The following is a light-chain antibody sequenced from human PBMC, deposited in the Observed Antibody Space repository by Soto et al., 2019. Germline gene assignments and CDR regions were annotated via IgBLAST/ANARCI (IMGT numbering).Light chain of an antibody. J-gene: IGKJ2*01. Sequence: DIVMTQSPLSLPVTPGEPASISCRSSQSLLHSNGYNYLDWYLQKPGQSPQILIYLGSNRASGVPDRFSGSGSGTDFTLKITRVEAEDVGVYYYCMQALQTPLTFGQGTKLEIK. CDR2: LGS. CDR3: MQALQTPLT. V-gene: IGKV2-28*01. CDR1: QSLLHSNGYNY.